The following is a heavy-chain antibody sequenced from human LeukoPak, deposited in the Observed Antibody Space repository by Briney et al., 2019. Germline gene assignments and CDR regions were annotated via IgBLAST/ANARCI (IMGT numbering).Heavy chain of an antibody. V-gene: IGHV4-39*07. J-gene: IGHJ4*02. Sequence: SETLSLTCTVSGGSLSSSNYYWGWIRQPPGKGLEWIGSIYYSGSAYYNPSLKSRVTISVDTSKNQFSLKLSSVTAADTAVYYCARVIAAQSDNWGQGTLVTVSS. D-gene: IGHD6-13*01. CDR3: ARVIAAQSDN. CDR1: GGSLSSSNYY. CDR2: IYYSGSA.